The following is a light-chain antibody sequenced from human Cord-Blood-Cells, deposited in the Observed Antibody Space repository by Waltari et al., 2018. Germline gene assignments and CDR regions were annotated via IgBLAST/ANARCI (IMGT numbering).Light chain of an antibody. V-gene: IGLV2-8*01. CDR2: EVS. CDR1: SSDVGGYNY. CDR3: SSYAGSNNLYV. J-gene: IGLJ1*01. Sequence: QSALTQPPSASGSPGQPVTISSTGTSSDVGGYNYVSWYQQHPGKAPKLMIYEVSKRPSGVPDRFSGSKSGNTASLTVSGLQAEDEADYYCSSYAGSNNLYVFGTGTKVTVL.